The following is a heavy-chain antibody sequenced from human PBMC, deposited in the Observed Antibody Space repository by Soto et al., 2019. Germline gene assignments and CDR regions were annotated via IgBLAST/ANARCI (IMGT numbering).Heavy chain of an antibody. CDR1: GGSISSYY. CDR3: ARDLGPLLLWFGESYYGMDV. J-gene: IGHJ6*02. D-gene: IGHD3-10*01. V-gene: IGHV4-59*01. CDR2: IYYSWST. Sequence: PSETLSLTCTVSGGSISSYYWSWIRQPPGKGLEWIGYIYYSWSTDYNPSLKSRVTISVDTSKNQFSLKLSSVTAADTAVYYCARDLGPLLLWFGESYYGMDVWGQGTTVTVSS.